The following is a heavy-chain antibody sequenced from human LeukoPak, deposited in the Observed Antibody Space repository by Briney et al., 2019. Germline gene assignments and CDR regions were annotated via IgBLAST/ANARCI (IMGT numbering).Heavy chain of an antibody. CDR2: ISSSSSTI. Sequence: GGSLRLSCAASGFTFSSYSMNWVRQAPGKGLEWVSYISSSSSTIYYADSVKGRFTISRDNSKNSLYLQMNSLRTEDTALYYCALGVVALDAFDIWGQGTMVTVSS. CDR3: ALGVVALDAFDI. J-gene: IGHJ3*02. D-gene: IGHD2-15*01. CDR1: GFTFSSYS. V-gene: IGHV3-48*04.